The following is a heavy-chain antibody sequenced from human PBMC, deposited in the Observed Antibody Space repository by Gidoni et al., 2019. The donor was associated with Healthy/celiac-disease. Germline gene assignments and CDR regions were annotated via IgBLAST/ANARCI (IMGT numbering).Heavy chain of an antibody. CDR3: ARPKYYGSGSYYTPFDP. CDR1: GGSFSGYY. D-gene: IGHD3-10*01. CDR2: INHSGST. J-gene: IGHJ5*02. V-gene: IGHV4-34*01. Sequence: QVQLQQWGAGLLKPSETLSLTCAVYGGSFSGYYWSWIRQPPGKGLEWIGEINHSGSTNYNPSLKSRVTISVDTSKNQFSLKLSSVTAADTAVYYCARPKYYGSGSYYTPFDPWGQGTLVTVSS.